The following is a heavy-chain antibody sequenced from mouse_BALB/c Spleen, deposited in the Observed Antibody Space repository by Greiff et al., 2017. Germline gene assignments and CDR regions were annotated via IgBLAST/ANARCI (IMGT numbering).Heavy chain of an antibody. CDR3: ASITTATTFAY. J-gene: IGHJ3*01. D-gene: IGHD1-2*01. Sequence: VQLQQSGPGLVKPSQSLSLTCTVTGYSITSDYAWNWIRQFPGNKLEWMGYISYSGSTSYNPSLKSRISITRDTSKNQFFLQLNSVTTEDTATYYCASITTATTFAYWGQGTLVTVSA. CDR1: GYSITSDYA. V-gene: IGHV3-2*02. CDR2: ISYSGST.